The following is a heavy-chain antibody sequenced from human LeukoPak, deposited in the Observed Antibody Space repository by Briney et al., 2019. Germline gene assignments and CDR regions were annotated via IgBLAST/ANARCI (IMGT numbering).Heavy chain of an antibody. CDR2: IYTSGST. J-gene: IGHJ6*03. V-gene: IGHV4-4*07. D-gene: IGHD6-13*01. CDR1: GGSISSYY. Sequence: SETLSLTCTVSGGSISSYYWSWIRQPAGKGLEWIGRIYTSGSTNYNPSLKSRVTMSVGTSKNQFSLKLSSVTAADTAVYYCARDRGAAAGTHYYYYMDVWGKGTTVTVSS. CDR3: ARDRGAAAGTHYYYYMDV.